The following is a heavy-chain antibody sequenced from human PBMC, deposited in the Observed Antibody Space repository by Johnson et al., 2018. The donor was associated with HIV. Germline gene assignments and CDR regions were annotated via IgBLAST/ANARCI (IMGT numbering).Heavy chain of an antibody. D-gene: IGHD3-16*01. CDR2: ISYGGSNK. Sequence: QVQLVESGGGVVQPGRSLRLSCEASGFIFKSYAMHWVRQAPGKGLEWVAVISYGGSNKYYADSVRGRFTISRDNSKNTLYLQMNSLRAEDTAVYYCAKRLTYANSLDAFDIWGQGTMVTVSS. V-gene: IGHV3-30-3*02. CDR3: AKRLTYANSLDAFDI. J-gene: IGHJ3*02. CDR1: GFIFKSYA.